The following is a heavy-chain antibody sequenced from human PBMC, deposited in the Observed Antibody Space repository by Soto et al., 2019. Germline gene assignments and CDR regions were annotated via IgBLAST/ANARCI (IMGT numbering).Heavy chain of an antibody. Sequence: TGGSLRLSCAASGFTFSSYGMHWVRQAPGKGLEWVAVISYDGSNKYYADSVKGRFTISRDNSKNTLYLQMNSLRVEDTAVYYCAKVAHSTGTFDYWGQGTLVTVSS. CDR2: ISYDGSNK. CDR3: AKVAHSTGTFDY. V-gene: IGHV3-30*18. J-gene: IGHJ4*02. D-gene: IGHD3-3*02. CDR1: GFTFSSYG.